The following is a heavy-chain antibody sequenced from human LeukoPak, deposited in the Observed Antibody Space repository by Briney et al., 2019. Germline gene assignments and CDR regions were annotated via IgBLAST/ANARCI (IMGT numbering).Heavy chain of an antibody. J-gene: IGHJ4*02. V-gene: IGHV3-23*01. CDR3: TEVLTGFQDY. CDR2: IGGGGENT. Sequence: GGSLRLSCAASGFTFNSYALSWVRQAPGKGLEWVSTIGGGGENTYYADSVKGRFTISRDSSKNTVYLHMKSLRAEDTAVYFCTEVLTGFQDYWGQGTLATVTS. D-gene: IGHD1-14*01. CDR1: GFTFNSYA.